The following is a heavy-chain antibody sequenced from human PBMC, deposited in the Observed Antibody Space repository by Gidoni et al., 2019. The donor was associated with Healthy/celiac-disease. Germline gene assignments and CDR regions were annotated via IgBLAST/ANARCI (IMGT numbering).Heavy chain of an antibody. J-gene: IGHJ5*02. CDR1: GGSFSGYY. D-gene: IGHD6-6*01. V-gene: IGHV4-34*01. Sequence: QVQLQQWGAGVLKPSETLSLTSAVYGGSFSGYYWCWIRQPPGKGLEWIGEINPSGSTNYNPSLKSRVTISVDTSKNQFSLKLSSGTAADTAVYYCARGSIAARPFDPWGQGTLVTVSS. CDR3: ARGSIAARPFDP. CDR2: INPSGST.